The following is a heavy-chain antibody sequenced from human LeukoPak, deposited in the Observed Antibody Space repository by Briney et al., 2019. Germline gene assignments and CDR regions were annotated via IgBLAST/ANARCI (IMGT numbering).Heavy chain of an antibody. Sequence: KASETLSLTCTVSGGSISSSSYYWGWIRQPPGMGLEWIGSIYYSGSTYYNPSLKSRVTISVDTSKNQFSLKLSSVTAADTAVYYCARVSGWAFDYWGQGTLVTVSS. CDR1: GGSISSSSYY. J-gene: IGHJ4*02. V-gene: IGHV4-39*07. CDR3: ARVSGWAFDY. CDR2: IYYSGST. D-gene: IGHD6-19*01.